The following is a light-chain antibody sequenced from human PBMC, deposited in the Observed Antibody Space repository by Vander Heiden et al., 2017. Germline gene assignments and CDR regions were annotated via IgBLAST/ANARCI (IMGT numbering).Light chain of an antibody. Sequence: IQMTPSPSSLSASVGDRVTITCRASQSISSYLNWYQQKPGKAPKLLIYAASSLQSGVPSRFSGSGSGTDFTLTISSLQPEDFATYYCQQSYSTLPLTFGGGTKVEIK. J-gene: IGKJ4*01. CDR2: AAS. CDR1: QSISSY. CDR3: QQSYSTLPLT. V-gene: IGKV1-39*01.